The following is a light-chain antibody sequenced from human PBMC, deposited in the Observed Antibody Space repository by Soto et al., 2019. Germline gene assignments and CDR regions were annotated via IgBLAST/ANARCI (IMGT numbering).Light chain of an antibody. Sequence: QSVLCQSRSVSGSPGQSVTISCTGTSSDVGGYNYVTWYQQHPGKAPKLMIYDVSERPSGVPDRFSASKSGNTASLTISGLQAEDEADYYCCSYAGSYTRVFGGGTQLTVL. J-gene: IGLJ2*01. CDR1: SSDVGGYNY. CDR3: CSYAGSYTRV. V-gene: IGLV2-11*01. CDR2: DVS.